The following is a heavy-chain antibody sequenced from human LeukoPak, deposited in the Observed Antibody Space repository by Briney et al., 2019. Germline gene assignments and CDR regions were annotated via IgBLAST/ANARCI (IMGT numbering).Heavy chain of an antibody. J-gene: IGHJ4*02. D-gene: IGHD3-22*01. CDR1: GGTFSSYA. CDR3: ARGGGYYDSSGYPGDY. CDR2: IIPIFGTA. V-gene: IGHV1-69*01. Sequence: SVKVSFKASGGTFSSYAISWVRQAPGQGLEWMGGIIPIFGTANYAQKFQGRVTITADESTSTAYMELSSLRSEDTAVYYCARGGGYYDSSGYPGDYWGQGTLVTVSS.